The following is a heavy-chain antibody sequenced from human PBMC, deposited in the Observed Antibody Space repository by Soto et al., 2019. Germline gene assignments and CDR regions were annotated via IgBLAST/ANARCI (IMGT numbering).Heavy chain of an antibody. CDR1: GGSFSGYY. D-gene: IGHD5-18*01. J-gene: IGHJ4*02. Sequence: SETLSLTCAVYGGSFSGYYWSWIRQPPGKGLEWIGEINHSGSTNYNPSLKSRVTISVDTSKNQFSLKLSSVTAADTAVYYCARTAMAGRGSFDDWGQGSLVIVSS. V-gene: IGHV4-34*01. CDR2: INHSGST. CDR3: ARTAMAGRGSFDD.